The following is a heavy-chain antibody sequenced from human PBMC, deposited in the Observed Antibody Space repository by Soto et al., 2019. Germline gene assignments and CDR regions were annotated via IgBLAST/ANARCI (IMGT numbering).Heavy chain of an antibody. CDR3: ASSPIVVVVAAIGGDY. Sequence: GGSLRLSCAASGFTFSSYAMHWVRQAPGKGLEWVAVISYDGSNKYYADSVKGRFTISRDNSKNTLYLQMNSLRAEDTAVYYCASSPIVVVVAAIGGDYWGQGT. V-gene: IGHV3-30-3*01. CDR2: ISYDGSNK. D-gene: IGHD2-15*01. J-gene: IGHJ4*02. CDR1: GFTFSSYA.